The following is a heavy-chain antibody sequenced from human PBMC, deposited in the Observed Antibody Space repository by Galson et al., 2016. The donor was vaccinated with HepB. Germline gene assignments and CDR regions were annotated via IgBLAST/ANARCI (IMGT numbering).Heavy chain of an antibody. D-gene: IGHD1-26*01. Sequence: TLSLTCTVSGDSINSGDYYWTWIRQHPGKGLEWIGYILYSGSTYYNPSLETRLTFSVDTSKSQFSLKLSSVTAADTAVYYCARDGKEHYFDYWGQGTLVTVSS. J-gene: IGHJ4*02. CDR2: ILYSGST. CDR1: GDSINSGDYY. V-gene: IGHV4-31*03. CDR3: ARDGKEHYFDY.